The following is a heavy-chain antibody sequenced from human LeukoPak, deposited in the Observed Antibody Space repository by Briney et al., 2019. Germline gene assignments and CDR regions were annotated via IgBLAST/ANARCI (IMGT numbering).Heavy chain of an antibody. CDR2: IDHSGST. CDR1: GGSFSGYY. D-gene: IGHD2-2*01. J-gene: IGHJ6*04. CDR3: ARVGDIVVVPAAMPEDYYYGMDV. Sequence: SETLPLTCAVYGGSFSGYYWSWIRQPPGKGLEWIGEIDHSGSTNYNPSLKSRVTISVDTSKNQFSLKLSSVTAADTAVYYCARVGDIVVVPAAMPEDYYYGMDVWGKGTTVTVSS. V-gene: IGHV4-34*01.